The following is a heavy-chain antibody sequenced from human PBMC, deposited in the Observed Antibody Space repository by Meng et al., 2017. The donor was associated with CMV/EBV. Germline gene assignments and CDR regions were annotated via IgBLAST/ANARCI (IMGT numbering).Heavy chain of an antibody. CDR3: ARAGTIYCSSTSCYTGFWSGNYYYGMDV. CDR1: GFTFSSYS. D-gene: IGHD2-2*02. CDR2: ISRSSSTI. Sequence: GGSLRLSCAASGFTFSSYSMNWVRQAPGKGLEWVSYISRSSSTIYYADSVKGRFTISRDNAKNSLYPQMNSLRAEDTAVYYCARAGTIYCSSTSCYTGFWSGNYYYGMDVWGQGTTVTVSS. V-gene: IGHV3-48*04. J-gene: IGHJ6*02.